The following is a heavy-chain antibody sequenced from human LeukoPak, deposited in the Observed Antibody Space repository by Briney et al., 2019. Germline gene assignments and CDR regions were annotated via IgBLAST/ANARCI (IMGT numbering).Heavy chain of an antibody. CDR2: ISAYNGNT. D-gene: IGHD3-22*01. Sequence: GASVKVSCKASGYTFTSYGITWVRLAPGQGLEWMGWISAYNGNTNYAQMFQGRVIMTTDTSTNTAYMELRGLRADDTAMYYCARDPSYDSSGYPNWFDPWGQGTLVTVSS. V-gene: IGHV1-18*01. J-gene: IGHJ5*02. CDR3: ARDPSYDSSGYPNWFDP. CDR1: GYTFTSYG.